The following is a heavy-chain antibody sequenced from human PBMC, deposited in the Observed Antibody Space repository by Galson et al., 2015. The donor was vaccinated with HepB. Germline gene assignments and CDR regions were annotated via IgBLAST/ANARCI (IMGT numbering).Heavy chain of an antibody. D-gene: IGHD1-26*01. CDR3: AREEELLRDYYGMDV. Sequence: SVKVSCKASGYTFTSYGISWVRQAPGQGLEWMGWISAYNGNTNYAQKLQGRVTMTTDTSTSTAYMELRSLRSDDTAVYYCAREEELLRDYYGMDVWGQGTTVTVSS. CDR1: GYTFTSYG. CDR2: ISAYNGNT. J-gene: IGHJ6*02. V-gene: IGHV1-18*04.